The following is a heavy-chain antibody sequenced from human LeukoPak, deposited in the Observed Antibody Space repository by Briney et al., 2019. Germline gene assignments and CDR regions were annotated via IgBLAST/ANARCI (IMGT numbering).Heavy chain of an antibody. J-gene: IGHJ4*02. CDR3: TREDY. V-gene: IGHV1-2*02. CDR2: IIPNSGAT. CDR1: GYTFTGNP. Sequence: GASVKVSCKASGYTFTGNPILWVRQAPGQGLEWMGWIIPNSGATTYAQKFQGRVAVTRDTSISTAFMELSSLRSDDTAVYYCTREDYWGQGTPVTVSS.